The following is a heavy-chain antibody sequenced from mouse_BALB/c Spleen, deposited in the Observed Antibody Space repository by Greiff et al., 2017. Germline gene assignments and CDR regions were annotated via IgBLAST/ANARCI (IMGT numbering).Heavy chain of an antibody. CDR2: INPYNGDT. CDR1: GYSFTGYF. J-gene: IGHJ4*01. V-gene: IGHV1-20*02. CDR3: ARGGGLDY. Sequence: VQLQQSGPELVKPGASVKLSCKASGYSFTGYFMNWVMQSHGKSLEWIGRINPYNGDTFYNQKFKGKATLTVDKSSSTAHMELRSLASEDSAVYYCARGGGLDYWGQGTSVTVSS.